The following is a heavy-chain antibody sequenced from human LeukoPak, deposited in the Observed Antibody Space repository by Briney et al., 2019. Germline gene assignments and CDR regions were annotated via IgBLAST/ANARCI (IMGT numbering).Heavy chain of an antibody. CDR3: ARGAFGGLRIPFDY. D-gene: IGHD3-16*01. CDR2: INPNSGGA. J-gene: IGHJ4*02. CDR1: GYTFTGYY. V-gene: IGHV1-2*02. Sequence: ASVTVSFKASGYTFTGYYMHWVRQAPGQGLEWMGWINPNSGGANYAQKFQGRVTMTRDTSISTAYMELSRLRSDDTAVYYCARGAFGGLRIPFDYWGQGTLVTVSS.